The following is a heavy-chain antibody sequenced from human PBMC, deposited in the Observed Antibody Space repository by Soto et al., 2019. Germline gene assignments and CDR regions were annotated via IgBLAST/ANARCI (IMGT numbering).Heavy chain of an antibody. CDR3: ARDPESSSSFRSSYYYYYMDV. D-gene: IGHD6-6*01. Sequence: ASVKVSCKASGGTFSSYTISWVRQAPGQGLEWMGRIIPILGIASYAQKFQGRVTITADKSTSTAYMELSSLRSEDTAVYYCARDPESSSSFRSSYYYYYMDVWGKGTTVTVSS. CDR2: IIPILGIA. J-gene: IGHJ6*03. V-gene: IGHV1-69*04. CDR1: GGTFSSYT.